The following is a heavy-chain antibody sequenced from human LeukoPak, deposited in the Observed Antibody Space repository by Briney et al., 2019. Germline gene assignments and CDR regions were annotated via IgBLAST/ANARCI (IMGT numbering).Heavy chain of an antibody. D-gene: IGHD2-2*01. CDR3: ARDGGDIVVVPAANWFDP. CDR2: ISAYNGNT. V-gene: IGHV1-18*01. J-gene: IGHJ5*02. CDR1: GYTFTSYG. Sequence: ASVKVSCKASGYTFTSYGISWVRQASGPGLEWMGWISAYNGNTNYAQKLQGRVTMTTDTSTSTAYMELRSLRSDDTAVYYCARDGGDIVVVPAANWFDPWGQGTLVTVSS.